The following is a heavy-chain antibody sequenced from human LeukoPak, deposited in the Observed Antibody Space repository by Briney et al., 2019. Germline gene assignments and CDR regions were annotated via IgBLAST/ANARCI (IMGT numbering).Heavy chain of an antibody. V-gene: IGHV4-34*01. CDR2: INARGDT. CDR1: GWSFNDHY. J-gene: IGHJ5*02. CDR3: ARGQVPAARGYNWFDP. D-gene: IGHD2-2*01. Sequence: SESLSLTCAVYGWSFNDHYWNWIRQPPGKGLGWIGEINARGDTNFNPSLKSRVTISVDSSKNQFSLTLRSMIAADTAVYYCARGQVPAARGYNWFDPWGQGTLATVSS.